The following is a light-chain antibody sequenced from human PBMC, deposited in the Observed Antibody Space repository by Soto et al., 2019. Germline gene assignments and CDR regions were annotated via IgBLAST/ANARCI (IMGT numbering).Light chain of an antibody. CDR3: QQYNSYPRT. J-gene: IGKJ1*01. CDR1: QTIYNW. CDR2: KAS. V-gene: IGKV1-5*03. Sequence: DIRISQSPATLSASVGDRVTITCRASQTIYNWLAWYQQKPGKAPKLLIYKASSLESGVPSRVSGSGSGTEFTLTITSLQPDDFATYYCQQYNSYPRTFGQGTKVDIK.